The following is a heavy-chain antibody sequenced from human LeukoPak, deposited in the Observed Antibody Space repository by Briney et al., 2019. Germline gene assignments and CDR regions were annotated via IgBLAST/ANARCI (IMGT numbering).Heavy chain of an antibody. CDR1: GFTFSDYY. CDR3: ARDLASPGALITMVRGVMVLDNWFDP. Sequence: NPGGSLRLSCAASGFTFSDYYMSWIRQAPGKGLEWVSYISSSSSTIYYADSVKGRFTISRDNAKNSLYLQMNSLRAEDTAVYYCARDLASPGALITMVRGVMVLDNWFDPWGQGTLVTVSS. J-gene: IGHJ5*02. CDR2: ISSSSSTI. V-gene: IGHV3-11*04. D-gene: IGHD3-10*01.